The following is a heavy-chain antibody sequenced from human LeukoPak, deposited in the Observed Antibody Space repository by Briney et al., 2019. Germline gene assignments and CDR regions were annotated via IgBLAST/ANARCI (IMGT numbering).Heavy chain of an antibody. D-gene: IGHD6-13*01. Sequence: SETLSLTCTVSGGSISSYYWNWIRQPPGKGLEWIGYIFYSGRTSYNPSLKSRVTLSVDTSKNWFSLRLTSVTAADTAVYYCARDEEQLAFDYWGQGTLVTVSS. CDR1: GGSISSYY. V-gene: IGHV4-59*01. CDR2: IFYSGRT. CDR3: ARDEEQLAFDY. J-gene: IGHJ4*02.